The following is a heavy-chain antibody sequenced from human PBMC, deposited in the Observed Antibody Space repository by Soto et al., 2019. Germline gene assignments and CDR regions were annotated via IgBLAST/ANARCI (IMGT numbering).Heavy chain of an antibody. CDR3: ASYRNDYVWGSYRLFDY. CDR2: IYYSGST. CDR1: GGSVSSGSYY. D-gene: IGHD3-16*02. J-gene: IGHJ4*02. Sequence: SETLSLTCTVSGGSVSSGSYYWSWIRQPPGKGLEWIGYIYYSGSTNYNPSLKSRVTISVDTSKNQFSPKLSSVTAADTAVYYCASYRNDYVWGSYRLFDYWGQGTLVTVSS. V-gene: IGHV4-61*01.